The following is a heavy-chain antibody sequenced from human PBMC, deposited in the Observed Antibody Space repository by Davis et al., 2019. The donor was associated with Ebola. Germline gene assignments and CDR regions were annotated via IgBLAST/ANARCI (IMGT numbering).Heavy chain of an antibody. V-gene: IGHV3-23*01. CDR2: ISGSGGST. D-gene: IGHD6-13*01. J-gene: IGHJ4*02. CDR3: ARGGSGIAAAGVDY. CDR1: GFTFSSYA. Sequence: GESLKISCAASGFTFSSYAMSWVRQAPGKGLEWVSAISGSGGSTYYADSVKGRFTISRDNSKNTLYLQMNSLRAEDTAVYYCARGGSGIAAAGVDYWGQGTLVTVSS.